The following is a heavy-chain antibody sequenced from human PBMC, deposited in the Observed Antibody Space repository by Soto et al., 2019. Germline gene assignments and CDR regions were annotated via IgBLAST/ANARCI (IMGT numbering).Heavy chain of an antibody. Sequence: QVQRVESGGGAVQPGRSLRLSCAASGFTLSDYGMHWVRQAPDKGLEWVAVIWSDGNRKYYADSVKGRFTISRDNPDNTLFLEMNSLTADDTAVYYCVTGGKTAGGFDVWGQGTMVTVSS. J-gene: IGHJ3*01. CDR1: GFTLSDYG. CDR2: IWSDGNRK. CDR3: VTGGKTAGGFDV. V-gene: IGHV3-33*01. D-gene: IGHD2-15*01.